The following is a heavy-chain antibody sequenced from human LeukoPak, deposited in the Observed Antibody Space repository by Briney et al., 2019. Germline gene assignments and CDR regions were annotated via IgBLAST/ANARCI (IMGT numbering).Heavy chain of an antibody. CDR3: AKDDAWLQFND. V-gene: IGHV3-23*01. CDR2: ISPSADIT. Sequence: GGALRLSCAVSGFTFSSHGMNWVRQAPGKGLEWISGISPSADITYYADSVKGRFPISGHNSENTVYLHMSNLRPGDTAVYFCAKDDAWLQFNDWGQGTLVTVSS. D-gene: IGHD5-24*01. CDR1: GFTFSSHG. J-gene: IGHJ4*02.